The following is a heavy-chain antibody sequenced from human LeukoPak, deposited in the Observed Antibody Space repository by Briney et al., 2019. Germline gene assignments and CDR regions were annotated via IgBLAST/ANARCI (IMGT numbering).Heavy chain of an antibody. CDR2: IYASGCT. V-gene: IGHV4-61*02. CDR1: GGSISSYHYY. Sequence: PSETLSLTCTVTGGSISSYHYYWSWIRQPAGKGLEWIGRIYASGCTNYNPSLKSRVTMSLHTSKNQFSLNLTSVTAADTAVYYCARDNSRIDYSFWSGYYSDKNYFDYWGQGTLVTVSS. CDR3: ARDNSRIDYSFWSGYYSDKNYFDY. D-gene: IGHD3-3*01. J-gene: IGHJ4*02.